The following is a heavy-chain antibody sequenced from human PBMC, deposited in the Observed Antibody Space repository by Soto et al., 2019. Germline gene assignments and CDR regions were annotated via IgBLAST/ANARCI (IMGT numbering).Heavy chain of an antibody. V-gene: IGHV3-48*03. CDR3: AAVLRWELL. D-gene: IGHD1-26*01. J-gene: IGHJ4*02. Sequence: LRLSRAASGVIISRSEMNWFRQAPGKGLEWVSYISSSGSPIYYADSVKGRFTISRHNAKKSLFLQRNSLKDEDTSVYYCAAVLRWELLWGQGTLVTVSS. CDR2: ISSSGSPI. CDR1: GVIISRSE.